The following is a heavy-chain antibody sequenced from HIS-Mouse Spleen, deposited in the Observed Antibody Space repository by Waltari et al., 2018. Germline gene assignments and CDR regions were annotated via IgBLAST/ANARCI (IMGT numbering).Heavy chain of an antibody. J-gene: IGHJ2*01. CDR2: LYYSGST. D-gene: IGHD6-13*01. CDR3: AREIPYSSSWYDWYFDL. Sequence: QLQLQESGPGLVKPSETLSLTCTVHGGSISSSSYYWGGIRQPPGKGLEWIGSLYYSGSTYYNPSLKSRVTISVDTSKNQFSLKLSSVTAADTAVYYCAREIPYSSSWYDWYFDLWGRGTLVTVSS. CDR1: GGSISSSSYY. V-gene: IGHV4-39*07.